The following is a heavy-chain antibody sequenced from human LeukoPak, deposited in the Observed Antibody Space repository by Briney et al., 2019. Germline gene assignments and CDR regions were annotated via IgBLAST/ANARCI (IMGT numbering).Heavy chain of an antibody. CDR3: ARVARGYYDELDFDY. CDR2: ISSNGGST. V-gene: IGHV3-64*01. D-gene: IGHD1-26*01. Sequence: PGGSLRLSCAASGFTFSSYAMHWVRQAPGKGLECVSAISSNGGSTYYANSVKGRFTISRDNSKNTLYLQMGSLRAEDMAVYYCARVARGYYDELDFDYWGQGTLVTVSS. CDR1: GFTFSSYA. J-gene: IGHJ4*02.